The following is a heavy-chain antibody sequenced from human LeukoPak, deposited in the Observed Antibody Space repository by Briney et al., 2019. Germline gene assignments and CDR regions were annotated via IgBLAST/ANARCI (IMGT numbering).Heavy chain of an antibody. V-gene: IGHV3-30*02. CDR1: GFTFSSYG. CDR3: AKSLNGWLRPSDY. D-gene: IGHD5-12*01. J-gene: IGHJ4*02. Sequence: GGSLRLSCAASGFTFSSYGMHWVRQAPGKGLEWVAFIRYDGSNKYYADSVKGRFTISRDNSKNTLYLQMNSLRAEDTAVCYCAKSLNGWLRPSDYWGQGTLVTVSS. CDR2: IRYDGSNK.